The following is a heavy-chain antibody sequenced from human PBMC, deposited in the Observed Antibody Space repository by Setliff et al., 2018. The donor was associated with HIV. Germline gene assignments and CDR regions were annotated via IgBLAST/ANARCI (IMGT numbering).Heavy chain of an antibody. J-gene: IGHJ6*03. CDR3: ARHLYYYDTNGYLQPYYYMDV. Sequence: SETLSLTCTVSGGYISSGGYCWSWIRQHPGKGLEWIGYIYTSGSTNYNPSLKSRVTISLDTSKNQFSLKLSSVTAADTAVYYCARHLYYYDTNGYLQPYYYMDVWGKGTTVTVSS. D-gene: IGHD3-22*01. CDR2: IYTSGST. CDR1: GGYISSGGYC. V-gene: IGHV4-61*08.